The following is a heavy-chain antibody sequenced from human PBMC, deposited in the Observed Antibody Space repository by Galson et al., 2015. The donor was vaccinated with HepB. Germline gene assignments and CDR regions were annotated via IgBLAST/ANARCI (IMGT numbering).Heavy chain of an antibody. Sequence: LRLSCAASGFTFSSYGMHWVRQAPGKGLEWVAVISYDGSNKYYADSVKGRFTISRDNSKNTLYLQMKSLRAEDTAVYYRAKDLGGSYDYYYYYGMDVWGQGTTVTVSS. CDR2: ISYDGSNK. CDR1: GFTFSSYG. D-gene: IGHD1-26*01. J-gene: IGHJ6*02. CDR3: AKDLGGSYDYYYYYGMDV. V-gene: IGHV3-30*18.